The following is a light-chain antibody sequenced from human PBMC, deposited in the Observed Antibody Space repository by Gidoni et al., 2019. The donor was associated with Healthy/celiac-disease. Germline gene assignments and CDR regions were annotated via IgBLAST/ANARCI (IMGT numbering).Light chain of an antibody. CDR1: QDISNY. Sequence: LSSYGGDRVTITCQASQDISNYLNWYQQKPGKAPKLLIYDASNLETGVPSRFSGSGSGTDFTFTISSLQPEDIATYYCQQYDNLPRYTFGQGTKLEIK. CDR2: DAS. CDR3: QQYDNLPRYT. V-gene: IGKV1-33*01. J-gene: IGKJ2*01.